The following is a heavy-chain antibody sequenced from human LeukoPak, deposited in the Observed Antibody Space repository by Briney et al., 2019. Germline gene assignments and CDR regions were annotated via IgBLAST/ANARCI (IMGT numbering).Heavy chain of an antibody. CDR3: ATENWEKEFDP. V-gene: IGHV1-46*01. Sequence: ASVKVSCKASGYTFTSYYMHWVRQAPGQGLEWMGIINPSGGSTSYAQKFQGRVTMTRDTSISTAYMELSRLRSDDTAVYYCATENWEKEFDPWGQGTLVSVSS. CDR1: GYTFTSYY. J-gene: IGHJ5*02. CDR2: INPSGGST. D-gene: IGHD7-27*01.